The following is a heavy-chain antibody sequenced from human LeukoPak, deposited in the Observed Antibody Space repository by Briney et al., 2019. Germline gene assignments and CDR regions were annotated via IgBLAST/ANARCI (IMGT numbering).Heavy chain of an antibody. D-gene: IGHD3-10*01. CDR1: GFTFSNAW. J-gene: IGHJ4*02. Sequence: NPGGSLRLSCAASGFTFSNAWMSWVRQAPGKGLEWVGRIKSKTDGGTTDYAAPVKGRFTISRDDSKNTLYLQMNSLKTEDTAVYYCTTLGLWFGESVRVDYWGQGTLVTVSS. V-gene: IGHV3-15*01. CDR2: IKSKTDGGTT. CDR3: TTLGLWFGESVRVDY.